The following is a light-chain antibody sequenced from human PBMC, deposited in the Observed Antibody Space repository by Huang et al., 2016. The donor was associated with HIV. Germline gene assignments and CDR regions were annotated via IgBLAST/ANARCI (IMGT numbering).Light chain of an antibody. CDR1: QSVTSSY. Sequence: EIVLTQSPGTLSLSPGERATLSCRASQSVTSSYLAWYQQKPGQAPRLLIVGASSRATGIPDRFSGSGSGTDFTLTISRLEPEDFAVYYCQQHGSSPITFGQGTRLEIK. J-gene: IGKJ5*01. CDR3: QQHGSSPIT. V-gene: IGKV3-20*01. CDR2: GAS.